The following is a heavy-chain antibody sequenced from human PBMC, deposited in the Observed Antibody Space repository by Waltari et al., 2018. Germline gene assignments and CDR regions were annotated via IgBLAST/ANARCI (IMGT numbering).Heavy chain of an antibody. J-gene: IGHJ4*02. V-gene: IGHV3-23*01. CDR2: MSASGGT. Sequence: EVQLLASGGGLVQPGGSLTLSCAASGLTFSRYTLRWVRQAPGKWLEWVSTMSASGGTFYADSVKGRFTVSRDSSKNTLSLQMNSLRAEDTAVYYCARGPAYYFDYWDQGTLVTVSS. CDR1: GLTFSRYT. CDR3: ARGPAYYFDY.